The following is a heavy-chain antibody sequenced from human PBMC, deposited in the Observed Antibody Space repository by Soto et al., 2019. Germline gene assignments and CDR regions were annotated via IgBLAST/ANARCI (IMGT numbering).Heavy chain of an antibody. CDR2: ISAHNGNT. CDR3: ARGRYGDY. J-gene: IGHJ4*02. Sequence: QVHLVQSGAEVKKPGASVKVSCKGSGYAFTTYGITWGRQAPGQGLEWMGWISAHNGNTNYAQKLQGRATVTRDTSTSTAYMELRSLRSDDTAVYYCARGRYGDYWGQGALVTVSS. V-gene: IGHV1-18*01. D-gene: IGHD1-1*01. CDR1: GYAFTTYG.